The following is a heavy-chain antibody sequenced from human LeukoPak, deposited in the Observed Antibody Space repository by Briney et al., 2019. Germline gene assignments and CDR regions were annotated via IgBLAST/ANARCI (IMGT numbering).Heavy chain of an antibody. Sequence: GGCLRLSCAASGFAFNKFGMHWVRQAPGKGLEWVAFIRFDGTNERYADSVKGRFTISRDNSKNTLYLQLGSLRVDDTAMYYSAPPDVRPGYNFGYGVDGFGIWGQGAVVTVSS. D-gene: IGHD1-1*01. CDR1: GFAFNKFG. CDR3: APPDVRPGYNFGYGVDGFGI. V-gene: IGHV3-30*02. J-gene: IGHJ3*02. CDR2: IRFDGTNE.